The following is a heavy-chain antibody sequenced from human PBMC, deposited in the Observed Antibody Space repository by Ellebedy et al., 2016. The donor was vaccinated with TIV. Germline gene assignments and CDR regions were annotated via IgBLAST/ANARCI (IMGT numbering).Heavy chain of an antibody. Sequence: AASVKVSCQASGYTFPNYDIHWVRQATGQGLEWMGWMNPNSGKTGSAQKFQGRVTMTWNTSINTAYMALSSLIFDDTAVYFCARVVRLGWRSYHFDYWGQGTLVAVSS. V-gene: IGHV1-8*02. CDR2: MNPNSGKT. CDR1: GYTFPNYD. J-gene: IGHJ4*02. CDR3: ARVVRLGWRSYHFDY. D-gene: IGHD7-27*01.